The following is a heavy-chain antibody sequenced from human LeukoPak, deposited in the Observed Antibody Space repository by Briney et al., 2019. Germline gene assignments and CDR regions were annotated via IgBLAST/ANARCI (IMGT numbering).Heavy chain of an antibody. CDR2: ISPDGTST. CDR3: VPKGTEGY. CDR1: GFTFSAYA. Sequence: GGSLRLSCSASGFTFSAYAMHWVRQAPGKRLEYVSAISPDGTSTYYADSVRGRFSISRDNSKYTLYLQMSSLRAEDTAVYYCVPKGTEGYWGQGTLVTVSS. J-gene: IGHJ4*02. V-gene: IGHV3-64D*06.